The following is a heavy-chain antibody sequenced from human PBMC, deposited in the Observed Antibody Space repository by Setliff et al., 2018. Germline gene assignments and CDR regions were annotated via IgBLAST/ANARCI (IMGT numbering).Heavy chain of an antibody. CDR2: VYYSGYT. CDR1: GGSVSSTSHY. Sequence: LSLTCNVSGGSVSSTSHYWGWIRQPPGKGMELIGSVYYSGYTYYNPSLQSRVTISVDMSKNQFSMKLTSVTAADTAVYYCARVDFTMIQGVLGLWGQGTLVTVSS. J-gene: IGHJ1*01. CDR3: ARVDFTMIQGVLGL. D-gene: IGHD3-10*01. V-gene: IGHV4-39*07.